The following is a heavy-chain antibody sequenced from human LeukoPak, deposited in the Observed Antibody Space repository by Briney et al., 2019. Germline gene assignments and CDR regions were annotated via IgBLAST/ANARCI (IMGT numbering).Heavy chain of an antibody. J-gene: IGHJ4*02. Sequence: GGSLRLSCAASGFTFSSYAMHWVRQAPGKGLEWVAVISYDGSNKYYADSVKGRFTISRDNSKNTLYLQMNSLRAEDTAVYYCATQHHIVLMVYFDYWGQGTLVTVSS. CDR2: ISYDGSNK. CDR3: ATQHHIVLMVYFDY. V-gene: IGHV3-30-3*01. CDR1: GFTFSSYA. D-gene: IGHD2-8*01.